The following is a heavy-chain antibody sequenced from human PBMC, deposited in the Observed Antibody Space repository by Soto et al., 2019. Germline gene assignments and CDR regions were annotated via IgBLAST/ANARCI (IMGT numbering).Heavy chain of an antibody. CDR1: GFTFSSYG. CDR2: ISYDGSNK. CDR3: AKDPEAWAYSYGYPVIHYFDY. V-gene: IGHV3-30*18. Sequence: GGSLRLSCAASGFTFSSYGMHWVRQAPGKGLEWVAVISYDGSNKYYADSVKGRFTISRDNSKKTLYLQMNSLRAEDTAVYYCAKDPEAWAYSYGYPVIHYFDYWGQGTLVTVSS. D-gene: IGHD5-18*01. J-gene: IGHJ4*02.